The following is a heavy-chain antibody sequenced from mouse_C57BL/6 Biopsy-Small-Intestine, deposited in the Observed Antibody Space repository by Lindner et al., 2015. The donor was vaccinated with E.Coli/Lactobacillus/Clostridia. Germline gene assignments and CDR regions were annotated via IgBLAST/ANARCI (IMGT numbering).Heavy chain of an antibody. D-gene: IGHD2-4*01. CDR3: TTGDYDYAWFAY. Sequence: VQLQESGAELVRPGASVKLSCTSSGFNIKDDNMYWVKQRPDQGLEWIGWIDPENGETEYASKFQGKATITADTSSNTAYLQLSSLTSEDTAVYYCTTGDYDYAWFAYWGQGTLVTVSA. CDR1: GFNIKDDN. J-gene: IGHJ3*01. V-gene: IGHV14-4*01. CDR2: IDPENGET.